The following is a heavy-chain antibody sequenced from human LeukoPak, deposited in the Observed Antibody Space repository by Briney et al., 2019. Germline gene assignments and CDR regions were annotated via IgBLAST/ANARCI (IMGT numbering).Heavy chain of an antibody. CDR3: ARGLRYYYGSGSYYNARY. CDR2: IWYDGSSK. CDR1: GFTFSSYG. D-gene: IGHD3-10*01. Sequence: GGSLRLSCAASGFTFSSYGMHWVRQAPGKGLEWVAVIWYDGSSKYYADSVKGRFTISRDNSKNTLYLQMNSLRAEDTAVYYCARGLRYYYGSGSYYNARYWGQGTLVTVSS. V-gene: IGHV3-33*01. J-gene: IGHJ4*02.